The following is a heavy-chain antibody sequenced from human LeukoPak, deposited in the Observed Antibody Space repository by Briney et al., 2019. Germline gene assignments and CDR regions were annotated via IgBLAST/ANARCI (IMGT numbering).Heavy chain of an antibody. D-gene: IGHD6-13*01. CDR1: GFTFSSYW. J-gene: IGHJ4*02. Sequence: PGGSLRLSCAASGFTFSSYWMSWVRQAPGKGLEWVANIKQDGSEKYYVDSVKGRFTISRDNAKNSLYLQTNSLRAEDTAAYYCARCDSRGSWYVDSYFDYWGQGTLVTVSS. CDR2: IKQDGSEK. CDR3: ARCDSRGSWYVDSYFDY. V-gene: IGHV3-7*01.